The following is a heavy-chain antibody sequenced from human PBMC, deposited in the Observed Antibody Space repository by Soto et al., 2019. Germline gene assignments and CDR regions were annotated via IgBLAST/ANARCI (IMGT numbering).Heavy chain of an antibody. CDR3: ARGGGSGIDY. Sequence: PGGSLRLSCAVSGFNLTTYGVDWFRQIPGKGLEWVGVIWYDGSKIYYADSVKGRSTISRDVSKNTLFLQLSSLRADDTAVYYCARGGGSGIDYWGRGTLVTVSS. V-gene: IGHV3-33*01. CDR2: IWYDGSKI. J-gene: IGHJ4*02. D-gene: IGHD6-19*01. CDR1: GFNLTTYG.